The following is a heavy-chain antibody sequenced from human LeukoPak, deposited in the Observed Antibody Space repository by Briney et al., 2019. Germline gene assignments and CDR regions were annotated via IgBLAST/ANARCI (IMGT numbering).Heavy chain of an antibody. Sequence: GGTLRLSCGASGFTFSTCAMNWIRQALGKGLEWVSAISGSGGRTYYADSVKGRFTISRDNARNSLYLQMNSLRDEDTALYYCVRGGGSIRHSYYYYVDVWGKGTSVTVSS. V-gene: IGHV3-23*01. CDR1: GFTFSTCA. CDR2: ISGSGGRT. CDR3: VRGGGSIRHSYYYYVDV. J-gene: IGHJ6*03. D-gene: IGHD2-15*01.